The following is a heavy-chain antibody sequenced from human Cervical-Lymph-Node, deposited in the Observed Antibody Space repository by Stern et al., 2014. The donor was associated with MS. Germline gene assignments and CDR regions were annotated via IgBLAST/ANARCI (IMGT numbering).Heavy chain of an antibody. D-gene: IGHD3-22*01. J-gene: IGHJ4*02. V-gene: IGHV4-59*01. CDR2: IYYSGST. Sequence: QLQLQESGPGLVKPSETLSLTCTVSGGSISSYYWSWIRQPPGKGLEWIGYIYYSGSTTYTPSRNSRVTISVDTSKTQFSLKLSSVTAADTAVYYCARGRGYYYDSSGSYFDYWGQGTLVTVSS. CDR1: GGSISSYY. CDR3: ARGRGYYYDSSGSYFDY.